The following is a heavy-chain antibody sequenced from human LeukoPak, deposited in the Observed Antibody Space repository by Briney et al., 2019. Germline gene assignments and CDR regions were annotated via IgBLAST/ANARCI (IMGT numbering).Heavy chain of an antibody. Sequence: ASVKVSCKASGYTFTSYGISWVRQAPGQGLEWMGWISAYNGNTNYAQKLQGRVTVTTDTSTSTAYMELRSLRSDDTAVYYCARDDPIAVAATRWFDPWGQGTLVTVSS. J-gene: IGHJ5*02. CDR3: ARDDPIAVAATRWFDP. CDR1: GYTFTSYG. D-gene: IGHD6-19*01. V-gene: IGHV1-18*01. CDR2: ISAYNGNT.